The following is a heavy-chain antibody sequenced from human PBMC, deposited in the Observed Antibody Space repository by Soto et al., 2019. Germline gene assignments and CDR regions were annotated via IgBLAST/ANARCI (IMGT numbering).Heavy chain of an antibody. CDR1: GGSISSYY. D-gene: IGHD6-19*01. V-gene: IGHV4-34*01. CDR3: TRVAGKKLYYYGMDV. Sequence: TSETLSLTCTVSGGSISSYYWSWIRQPPGKGLEWIGEINHSGSTNYNPSLKSRVTISVDTSKNQFSLKLSSVTAADTAVYYCTRVAGKKLYYYGMDVWGQGTTVTVSS. CDR2: INHSGST. J-gene: IGHJ6*02.